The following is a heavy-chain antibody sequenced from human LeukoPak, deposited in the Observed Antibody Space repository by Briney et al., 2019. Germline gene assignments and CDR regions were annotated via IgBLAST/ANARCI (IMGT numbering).Heavy chain of an antibody. CDR2: MNPNSGNT. CDR1: GGTFSSYA. D-gene: IGHD3-22*01. CDR3: ARGSSSYYYDSSGSPPTGY. V-gene: IGHV1-8*02. J-gene: IGHJ4*02. Sequence: ASVKVSCKASGGTFSSYAISWVRQATGQGLEWMGWMNPNSGNTGYAQKFQGRVTMTRNTSISTAYMELSSLRSEDTAVYYCARGSSSYYYDSSGSPPTGYWGQGTLVTVSP.